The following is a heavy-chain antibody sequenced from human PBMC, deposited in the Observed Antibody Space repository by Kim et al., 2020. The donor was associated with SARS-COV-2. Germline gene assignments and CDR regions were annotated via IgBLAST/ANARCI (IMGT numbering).Heavy chain of an antibody. CDR3: ATTSGDWRFFDF. Sequence: YTPSLKSRVAISIDTSKNQFSLRLSSVTAADTAVYYCATTSGDWRFFDFWGQGTLVTVSS. V-gene: IGHV4-34*01. J-gene: IGHJ4*02. D-gene: IGHD2-21*01.